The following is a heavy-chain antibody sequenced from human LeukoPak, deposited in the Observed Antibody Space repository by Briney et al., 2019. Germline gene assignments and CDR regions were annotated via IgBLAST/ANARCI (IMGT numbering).Heavy chain of an antibody. V-gene: IGHV4-59*01. CDR3: ARVIIDYYYYYYMDV. J-gene: IGHJ6*03. Sequence: PSETLSLTCTVSGGSISSYYWSWIRQPPGKGLEWIGYIYYSGSTNYNPSLKSRVTISVDTSKNQFSLKLSSVTAADTAVYYCARVIIDYYYYYYMDVWGKGTTVTVSS. CDR1: GGSISSYY. CDR2: IYYSGST. D-gene: IGHD2-15*01.